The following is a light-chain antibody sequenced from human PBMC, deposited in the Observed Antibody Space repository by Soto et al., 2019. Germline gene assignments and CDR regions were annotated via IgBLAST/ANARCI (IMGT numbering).Light chain of an antibody. Sequence: DIQMTQSLSSLSASVGDRVTITCRASQSISNSLSWYQQKPGKAPNFLIYVASTLQSGVPSRFSGSGSGTHFTLTISSLQPEDVATYYCQKTFSPPYTFGQGTKLEIK. CDR3: QKTFSPPYT. CDR1: QSISNS. J-gene: IGKJ2*01. CDR2: VAS. V-gene: IGKV1-39*01.